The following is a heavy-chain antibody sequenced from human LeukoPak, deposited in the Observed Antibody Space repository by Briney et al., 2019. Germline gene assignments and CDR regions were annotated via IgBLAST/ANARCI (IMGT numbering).Heavy chain of an antibody. CDR2: ISYDGSNK. CDR1: GFTFSSYG. Sequence: PGGSLRLSCAASGFTFSSYGIHWVRQAPGKGLEWVAAISYDGSNKYYADSVKGRFTISRDNSKNTLYLQMSSLRAEDTAVYYCAKDQGFGGATTGRALLFYMDVWGQGTLVTVSS. J-gene: IGHJ4*02. V-gene: IGHV3-30*18. D-gene: IGHD3-16*01. CDR3: AKDQGFGGATTGRALLFYMDV.